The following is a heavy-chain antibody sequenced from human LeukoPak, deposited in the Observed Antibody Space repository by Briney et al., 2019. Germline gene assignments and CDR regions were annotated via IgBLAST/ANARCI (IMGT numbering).Heavy chain of an antibody. V-gene: IGHV3-23*01. CDR2: ISGSGSMT. CDR1: GFTFSGYA. D-gene: IGHD6-19*01. J-gene: IGHJ4*02. CDR3: VKGAIAGLGAVDY. Sequence: PGASLRLSCEASGFTFSGYAMSWVRQVPGKGPEWISAISGSGSMTYYADSVKGRFTISRDNSKNTLYLQMNSLGAEGTAVFNLVKGAIAGLGAVDYWGQGTLVTVSS.